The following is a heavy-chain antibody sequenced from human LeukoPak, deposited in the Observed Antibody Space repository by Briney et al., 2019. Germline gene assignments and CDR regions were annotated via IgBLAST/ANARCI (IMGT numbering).Heavy chain of an antibody. CDR1: GYTFTSYG. Sequence: ASVKVSCKASGYTFTSYGISWVRQAPGQGLEWMGWISAYNGNTNYAQKLQGRVTMTTDTSPSTAYMELRSLRSDDTAVYYCARGRRQLERQMYWFDPWGQGTLVTVSS. D-gene: IGHD1-1*01. CDR2: ISAYNGNT. V-gene: IGHV1-18*01. J-gene: IGHJ5*02. CDR3: ARGRRQLERQMYWFDP.